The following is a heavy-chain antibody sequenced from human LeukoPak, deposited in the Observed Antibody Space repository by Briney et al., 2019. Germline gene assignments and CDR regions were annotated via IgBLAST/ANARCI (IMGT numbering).Heavy chain of an antibody. CDR3: AKGKNTGSYLSHVDY. Sequence: GGTLRLSCAASGFTFSSYGMSWVRQAPGKGLEWVSAISGSGGSTYYADSVKGRFTISRDNSKNSLYLQMSSLRTEDTALYYCAKGKNTGSYLSHVDYWGQGTLVTVSS. D-gene: IGHD3-10*01. J-gene: IGHJ4*02. CDR1: GFTFSSYG. CDR2: ISGSGGST. V-gene: IGHV3-23*01.